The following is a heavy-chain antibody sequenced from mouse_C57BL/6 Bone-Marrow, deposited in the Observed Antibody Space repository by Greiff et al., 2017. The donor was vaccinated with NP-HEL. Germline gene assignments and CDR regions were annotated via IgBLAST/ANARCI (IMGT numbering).Heavy chain of an antibody. CDR3: ARRELRTWAMDY. CDR2: IYPRSGNT. D-gene: IGHD3-2*02. V-gene: IGHV1-81*01. Sequence: QVQLKESGAELARPGASVKLSCKASGYTFTSYGISWVKQRTGQGLEWIGEIYPRSGNTYYNEKFKGKATLTADKSSSTAYMELRSLTSEDSAVYFCARRELRTWAMDYWGQGTSVTVSS. J-gene: IGHJ4*01. CDR1: GYTFTSYG.